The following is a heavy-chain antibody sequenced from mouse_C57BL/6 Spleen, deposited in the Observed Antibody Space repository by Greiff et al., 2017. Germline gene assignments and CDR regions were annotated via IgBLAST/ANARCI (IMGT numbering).Heavy chain of an antibody. CDR3: AREETAQAYYAMDY. J-gene: IGHJ4*01. V-gene: IGHV1-52*01. CDR2: IDPSDSET. CDR1: GYTFTSYW. Sequence: VQLQQPGAELVRPGSSVKLSCKASGYTFTSYWMHWVKQRPIQGLEWIGNIDPSDSETHYNQKFKDKATLTVDKSSSTAYMQLSSLTSEDSAVDYCAREETAQAYYAMDYWGQGTSVTVSS. D-gene: IGHD3-2*02.